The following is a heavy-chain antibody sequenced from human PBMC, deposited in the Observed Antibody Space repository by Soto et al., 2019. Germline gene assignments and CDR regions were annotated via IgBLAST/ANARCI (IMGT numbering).Heavy chain of an antibody. CDR2: ISSSSSTI. Sequence: PGGSLRLSCAASGFTFSSYSMNWVRQAPGKGLEWVSYISSSSSTIYYADSVKGRFTISRDNAKNSLYLQMNSLRVEDTAVYYCARDYGSEMGAFAIWGQGTMVTVSS. CDR1: GFTFSSYS. J-gene: IGHJ3*02. V-gene: IGHV3-48*01. D-gene: IGHD3-10*01. CDR3: ARDYGSEMGAFAI.